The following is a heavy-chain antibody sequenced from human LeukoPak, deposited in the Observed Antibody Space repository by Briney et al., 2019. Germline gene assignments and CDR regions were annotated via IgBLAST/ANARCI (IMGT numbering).Heavy chain of an antibody. CDR1: GFTFSSYG. D-gene: IGHD3-9*01. Sequence: GGSLRLSCAASGFTFSSYGMHWVRQAPGKGLEWVAVISYGGSNKYYADSVKGRFTISRDNSKNTLYLQMNSLRAEDTAVYYCAKDIYDILTVLDYWGQGTLVTVSS. V-gene: IGHV3-30*18. CDR2: ISYGGSNK. J-gene: IGHJ4*02. CDR3: AKDIYDILTVLDY.